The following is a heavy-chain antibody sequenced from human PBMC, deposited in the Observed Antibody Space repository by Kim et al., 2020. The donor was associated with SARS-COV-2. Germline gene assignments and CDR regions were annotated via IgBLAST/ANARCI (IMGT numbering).Heavy chain of an antibody. J-gene: IGHJ4*02. CDR1: GFTFSSYW. D-gene: IGHD6-19*01. V-gene: IGHV3-74*01. Sequence: GGSLRLSCAASGFTFSSYWMYWVRQAPGKGLVWVSRINDSGTSRCYADSVKGRFTISRDNAKNTVYLQMNSLRAEDTAVYYCGRGTDDSDWYGPATTLVDSWGQRTLVTLTA. CDR3: GRGTDDSDWYGPATTLVDS. CDR2: INDSGTSR.